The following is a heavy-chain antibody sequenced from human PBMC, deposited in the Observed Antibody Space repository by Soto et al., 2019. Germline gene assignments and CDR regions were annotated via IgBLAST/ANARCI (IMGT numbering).Heavy chain of an antibody. Sequence: EVQLVESGGGLVQPGGSLRLSCAASGFTFSNYWMSWVRQAPGKGLEWVANIKQDRSERYYVDSVRGRFTISRDNAENSMYLQMNSLIAEDTAVYYCARDLHSYGMDVWGQGTTVTVSS. V-gene: IGHV3-7*03. J-gene: IGHJ6*02. CDR2: IKQDRSER. CDR1: GFTFSNYW. CDR3: ARDLHSYGMDV.